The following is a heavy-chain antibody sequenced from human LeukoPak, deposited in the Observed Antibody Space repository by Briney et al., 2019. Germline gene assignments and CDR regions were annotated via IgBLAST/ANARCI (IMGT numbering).Heavy chain of an antibody. Sequence: SGGSLRLSCAASGFAFSSYAMHWVRQAPGKGLEWVAVISYDGSNKYYADSVKGRFTISRDNSKNTLYLQMNSLRAEDTAVYYCAGVRYFDWLPFDYWGQGTLVTVSS. V-gene: IGHV3-30-3*01. CDR3: AGVRYFDWLPFDY. J-gene: IGHJ4*02. CDR2: ISYDGSNK. CDR1: GFAFSSYA. D-gene: IGHD3-9*01.